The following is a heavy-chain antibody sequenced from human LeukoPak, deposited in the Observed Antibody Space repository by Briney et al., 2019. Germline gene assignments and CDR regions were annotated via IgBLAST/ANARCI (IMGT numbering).Heavy chain of an antibody. Sequence: GGSLRLSCAASGFTFSSYWMHWVRQAPGKGLVWVSRINSDGSSTNHADSVKGRFTISRDNAKNTLYLQMNSLRAEDTAVYYCATYGDYGYYWGQGTLVTVSS. D-gene: IGHD4-17*01. CDR3: ATYGDYGYY. V-gene: IGHV3-74*01. CDR1: GFTFSSYW. J-gene: IGHJ4*02. CDR2: INSDGSST.